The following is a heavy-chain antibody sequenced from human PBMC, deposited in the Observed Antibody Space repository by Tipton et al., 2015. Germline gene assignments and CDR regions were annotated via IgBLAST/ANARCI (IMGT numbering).Heavy chain of an antibody. CDR2: VSGGGTNT. CDR3: ARKRQRGYYDL. J-gene: IGHJ2*01. CDR1: GFTFHKYA. Sequence: SLRLSCAVSGFTFHKYAMNWVRQAPGKGLEWVSAVSGGGTNTDYAESVKGRFTISRDNAKNSLYLQLNSLRAEDTAVYYCARKRQRGYYDLWGRGTLVTVSS. V-gene: IGHV3-23*01.